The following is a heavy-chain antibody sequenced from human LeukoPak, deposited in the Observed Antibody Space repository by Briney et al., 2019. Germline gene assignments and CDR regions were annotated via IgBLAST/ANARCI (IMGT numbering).Heavy chain of an antibody. V-gene: IGHV3-74*01. Sequence: PRGSLRLSCAASGFTFSSYWMHWVRQAPGKGLVWVSRINSDGSSTSHADSVKGRFTISRDNAKNTLYLQMNSLRAEDTAVYYCARDPTPKHGAFDIWGQGTMVTVSS. CDR3: ARDPTPKHGAFDI. J-gene: IGHJ3*02. CDR1: GFTFSSYW. D-gene: IGHD2-21*01. CDR2: INSDGSST.